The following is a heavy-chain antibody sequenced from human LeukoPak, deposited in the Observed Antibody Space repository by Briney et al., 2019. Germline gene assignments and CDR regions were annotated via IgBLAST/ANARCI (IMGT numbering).Heavy chain of an antibody. CDR1: GYSFVGYG. CDR3: ARRGGNYYIDY. D-gene: IGHD4-23*01. V-gene: IGHV1-18*01. J-gene: IGHJ4*02. CDR2: ISAYNGNT. Sequence: ASVKVSCKASGYSFVGYGITWVRQAPGQGLEWMGWISAYNGNTNYAQNLQGRVTMTTDTSTGTAYMELRSLRSDDTAVYYCARRGGNYYIDYWGQGTLVTVSS.